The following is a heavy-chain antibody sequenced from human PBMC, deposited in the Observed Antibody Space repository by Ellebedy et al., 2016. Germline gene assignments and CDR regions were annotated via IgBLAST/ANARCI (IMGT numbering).Heavy chain of an antibody. V-gene: IGHV3-21*01. J-gene: IGHJ4*02. D-gene: IGHD3-3*01. CDR3: ARDGSEWSRDY. Sequence: GESLKISCAASGFTFSSYAMSWVRQAPGKGLEWVATVSSGANTYYADSVKGRFTISRDNAKNSLFLQMNSLRVEDTAVYYCARDGSEWSRDYWGQGTLVTVSS. CDR2: VSSGANT. CDR1: GFTFSSYA.